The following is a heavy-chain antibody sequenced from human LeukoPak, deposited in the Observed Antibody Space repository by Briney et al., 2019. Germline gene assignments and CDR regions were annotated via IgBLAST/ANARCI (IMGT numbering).Heavy chain of an antibody. V-gene: IGHV4-39*07. CDR2: IYHSRST. CDR3: ARVVPAAMNYYYYYMDV. J-gene: IGHJ6*03. Sequence: PSETLSLICSVSGGSISSSSYYWGWIRQPPGKGLEWIGSIYHSRSTYYNPSLQSRDTISVDKSKNQFSLKLSSVAAADTAVYYCARVVPAAMNYYYYYMDVWGKGTTVTVSS. D-gene: IGHD2-2*01. CDR1: GGSISSSSYY.